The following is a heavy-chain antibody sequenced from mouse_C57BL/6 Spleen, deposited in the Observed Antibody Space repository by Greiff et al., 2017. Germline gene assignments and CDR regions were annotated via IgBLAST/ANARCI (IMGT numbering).Heavy chain of an antibody. CDR1: GYTFTSYW. Sequence: VQLQQPGAELVMPGASVKLSCKASGYTFTSYWMPWVKQRPGQGLEWIGEIDPSDSYTNYNQKFKGKSTLTVDKSSSTADMQLSSLTSEDSAVYYCARRIYGSSFFDYWGQGTTLTVSS. J-gene: IGHJ2*01. CDR2: IDPSDSYT. V-gene: IGHV1-69*01. CDR3: ARRIYGSSFFDY. D-gene: IGHD1-1*01.